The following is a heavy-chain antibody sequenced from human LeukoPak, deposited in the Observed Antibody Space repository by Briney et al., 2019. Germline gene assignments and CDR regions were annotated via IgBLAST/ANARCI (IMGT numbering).Heavy chain of an antibody. CDR1: GYTFTSYD. CDR3: ARPYTSGWHRLFDS. Sequence: ASVKVSCKASGYTFTSYDINWVRQATGQGLEWMGWINPNSGNTGYAQKFQGRGTMTRNTSISTAYMELSSLRSEDTAVYYCARPYTSGWHRLFDSWGQGTLVTVSS. CDR2: INPNSGNT. V-gene: IGHV1-8*01. J-gene: IGHJ4*02. D-gene: IGHD6-19*01.